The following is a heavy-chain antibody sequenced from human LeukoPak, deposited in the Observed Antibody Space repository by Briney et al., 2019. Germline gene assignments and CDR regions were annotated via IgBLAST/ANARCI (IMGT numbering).Heavy chain of an antibody. D-gene: IGHD6-6*01. Sequence: SETLSLTCTVSGGSISGYYWSWIRQPPGKGLEWIGEINYSGSTNYNPSLKSRVTISVDTSKNQFSLKLSSVTAADTAVYYCASVAARPLYYYYGMDVWGQGTTVTVSS. CDR2: INYSGST. CDR1: GGSISGYY. J-gene: IGHJ6*02. CDR3: ASVAARPLYYYYGMDV. V-gene: IGHV4-34*01.